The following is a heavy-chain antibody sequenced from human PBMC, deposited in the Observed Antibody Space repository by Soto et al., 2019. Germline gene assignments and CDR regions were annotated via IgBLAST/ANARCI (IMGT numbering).Heavy chain of an antibody. J-gene: IGHJ3*02. CDR1: GFTFSSYG. Sequence: HLGGSLRLSCAVSGFTFSSYGMHWVRQAPGKGLEWVAHISYDGSNEHYVDSVKGRFTISRDNSKNTLYLQMNSLRAEDTAVYYCARYDYGNYGGAFDIWGQGTVVTVSS. CDR2: ISYDGSNE. CDR3: ARYDYGNYGGAFDI. D-gene: IGHD4-17*01. V-gene: IGHV3-30*03.